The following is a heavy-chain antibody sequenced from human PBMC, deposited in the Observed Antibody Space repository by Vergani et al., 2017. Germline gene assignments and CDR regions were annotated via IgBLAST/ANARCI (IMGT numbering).Heavy chain of an antibody. CDR1: GFTFSSYW. Sequence: EVQLVESGGGLVQPGGSLRLSCAASGFTFSSYWMSWVRQAPGKGLEWVANIKQDGSEKYYVDSVKGRFTISRDNAKNSLYLQMNSLRAEDTAVYYCARGGWIQLWPGDYWGQGTLVTVSS. J-gene: IGHJ4*02. V-gene: IGHV3-7*01. CDR3: ARGGWIQLWPGDY. D-gene: IGHD5-18*01. CDR2: IKQDGSEK.